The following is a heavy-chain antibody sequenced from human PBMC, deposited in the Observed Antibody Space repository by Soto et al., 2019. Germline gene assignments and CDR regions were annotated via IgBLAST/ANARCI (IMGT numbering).Heavy chain of an antibody. CDR3: EGGGSIVVVVAATMRYYGMDV. CDR2: IIPIFGTA. V-gene: IGHV1-69*06. D-gene: IGHD2-15*01. Sequence: QVQLVQSGAEVKKPGSSVKVSCKASGGTFSSYAISWVRQAPGQGLEWMGGIIPIFGTANYAQKFQGRVTITADKSTSTAYIELSSLRSEDTAVYYCEGGGSIVVVVAATMRYYGMDVWGQGTTVTVSS. CDR1: GGTFSSYA. J-gene: IGHJ6*02.